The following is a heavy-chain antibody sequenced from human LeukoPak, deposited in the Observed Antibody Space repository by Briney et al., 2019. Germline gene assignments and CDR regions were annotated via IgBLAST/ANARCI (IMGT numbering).Heavy chain of an antibody. CDR2: INHSGST. J-gene: IGHJ4*02. CDR1: GGSISSYY. V-gene: IGHV4-34*01. D-gene: IGHD6-13*01. CDR3: ARGWVAAVDY. Sequence: SETLSLTCTVSGGSISSYYWSWIQQPPGKGLEWIGEINHSGSTNYNPSLKSRVTISVDTSKNQFSLKLSSVTAADTAVYYCARGWVAAVDYWGQGTLVTVSS.